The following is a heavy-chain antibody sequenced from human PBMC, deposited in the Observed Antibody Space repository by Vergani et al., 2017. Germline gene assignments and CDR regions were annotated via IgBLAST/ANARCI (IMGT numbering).Heavy chain of an antibody. CDR1: GYTFTSYG. CDR2: ISAYNGNT. CDR3: ARAMTLAYDLWSAYAGGSNGIDP. Sequence: QVQLVQSGAEVKKPGASVKVSCKASGYTFTSYGISWVRQAPGQGLEWIGWISAYNGNTNYAQKLQNRVTMTTDTSTTTAYMEVRSLRSDDTAVYYCARAMTLAYDLWSAYAGGSNGIDPWGQGTLVTVSS. D-gene: IGHD3-3*01. J-gene: IGHJ5*02. V-gene: IGHV1-18*01.